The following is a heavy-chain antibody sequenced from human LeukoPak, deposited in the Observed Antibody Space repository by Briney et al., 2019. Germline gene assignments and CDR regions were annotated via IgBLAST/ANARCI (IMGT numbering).Heavy chain of an antibody. CDR1: GFTFSSYA. D-gene: IGHD3-10*01. V-gene: IGHV3-23*01. CDR2: ISGSGGST. CDR3: ARDFGFYRMVRGETSTPYYYYGMDV. Sequence: PGGSLRLSCAASGFTFSSYAMSWVRQAPGKGLEWVSAISGSGGSTYYADSVKGRFTISRDNSKNTLYLQMNSLRAEDTAVYYCARDFGFYRMVRGETSTPYYYYGMDVWGQGTTVTVSS. J-gene: IGHJ6*02.